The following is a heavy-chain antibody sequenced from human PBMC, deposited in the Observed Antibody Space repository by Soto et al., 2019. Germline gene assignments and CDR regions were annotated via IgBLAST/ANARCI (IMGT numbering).Heavy chain of an antibody. D-gene: IGHD3-16*01. CDR2: INWDGGST. CDR3: ARDAVSGSHNYYTFYVDV. J-gene: IGHJ6*03. CDR1: GFRFDEYA. Sequence: EVRLVESGGGVVRPGGSLRLWCEVSGFRFDEYAMSWVRQAPGKGLEWVSGINWDGGSTSYANSVKGRFTMSRDNAKKSLYLQMDSLRAEDTALYDCARDAVSGSHNYYTFYVDVWGKGTPFTVSS. V-gene: IGHV3-20*01.